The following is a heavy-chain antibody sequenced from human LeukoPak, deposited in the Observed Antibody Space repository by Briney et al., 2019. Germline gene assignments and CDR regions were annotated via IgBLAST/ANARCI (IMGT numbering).Heavy chain of an antibody. D-gene: IGHD1-26*01. CDR2: ISGSGVTT. J-gene: IGHJ1*01. V-gene: IGHV3-23*01. CDR1: GFIFSDYA. Sequence: GALRLSCAASGFIFSDYAVHWVRQAPGKGLEWVSAISGSGVTTHYAGSVKGRFSISRDNSKNTLYLQMNSLRAEDTALYYCAKKVVVGATSPYSDFQDWGQGTLVTVSS. CDR3: AKKVVVGATSPYSDFQD.